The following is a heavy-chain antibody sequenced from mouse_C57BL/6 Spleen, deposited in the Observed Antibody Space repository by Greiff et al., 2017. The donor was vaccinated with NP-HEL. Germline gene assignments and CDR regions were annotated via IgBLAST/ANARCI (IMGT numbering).Heavy chain of an antibody. V-gene: IGHV5-17*01. Sequence: EVKLMESGGGLVKPGGSLKLSCAASGFTFSDYGMHWVRQAPEKGLEWVAYISSGSSTIYYADTVKGRFTISRDNAKNTLFLQMTSLRSEDTAMYYCARTNYGSIYYAMDYWGQGTSVTVSS. CDR1: GFTFSDYG. CDR2: ISSGSSTI. CDR3: ARTNYGSIYYAMDY. D-gene: IGHD1-1*01. J-gene: IGHJ4*01.